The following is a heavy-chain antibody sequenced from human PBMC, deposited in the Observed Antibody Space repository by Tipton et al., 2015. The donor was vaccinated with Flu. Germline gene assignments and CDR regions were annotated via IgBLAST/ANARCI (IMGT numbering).Heavy chain of an antibody. CDR2: ISGSGGST. CDR1: GFTFSSYA. V-gene: IGHV3-23*01. J-gene: IGHJ4*02. D-gene: IGHD2-2*01. CDR3: AKPRPGLTVQAAMDGWD. Sequence: SLRLSCAASGFTFSSYAMSWVRQAPGKGLEWVSAISGSGGSTYYADSVKGRFTISRDKTKNTLYLQMNSLRAEDTAVYYCAKPRPGLTVQAAMDGWDWGQGRLVAVAS.